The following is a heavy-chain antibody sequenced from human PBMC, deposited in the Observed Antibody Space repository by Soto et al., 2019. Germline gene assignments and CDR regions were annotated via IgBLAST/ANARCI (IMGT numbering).Heavy chain of an antibody. V-gene: IGHV1-2*04. CDR1: GYTFTGYS. J-gene: IGHJ4*02. D-gene: IGHD5-12*01. Sequence: ASVQVSCKASGYTFTGYSMHWVRQAPGQGLEWMGWINPNDGGTKYAQKFQGWVTMTRDTSISTAYMELSRLRSDYTAVYYCARGRYSGYDRGGYYFDYWGQGALVTVSS. CDR3: ARGRYSGYDRGGYYFDY. CDR2: INPNDGGT.